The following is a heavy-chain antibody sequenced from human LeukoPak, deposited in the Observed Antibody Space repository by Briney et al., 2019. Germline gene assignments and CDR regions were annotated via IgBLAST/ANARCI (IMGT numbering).Heavy chain of an antibody. CDR2: IYYSGST. Sequence: SETLSLTCTVSGDSINSLDLWSWVRQPPGKGLEYIASIYYSGSTYYNPSLKSRVTISVDTSKNQFSLKLSSVTAADTAVYYCARRSGLVGDPARFDYWGQGTLVTVSS. D-gene: IGHD3-16*01. V-gene: IGHV4-39*01. CDR3: ARRSGLVGDPARFDY. CDR1: GDSINSLDL. J-gene: IGHJ4*02.